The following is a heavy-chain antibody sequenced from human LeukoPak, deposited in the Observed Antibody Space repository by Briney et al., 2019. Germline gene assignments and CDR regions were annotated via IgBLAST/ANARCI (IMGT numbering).Heavy chain of an antibody. CDR1: GGSISSGGYY. J-gene: IGHJ3*02. V-gene: IGHV4-31*03. CDR3: ARSMTLDAFDI. CDR2: INYSGST. Sequence: PSETLSLTCTVSGGSISSGGYYWSWIRQHPGKGLEWIGYINYSGSTYYNPSLKSRVTISVDTSKNQFSLKLSSVTAADTAVYYCARSMTLDAFDIWGQGTMVTVSS. D-gene: IGHD3/OR15-3a*01.